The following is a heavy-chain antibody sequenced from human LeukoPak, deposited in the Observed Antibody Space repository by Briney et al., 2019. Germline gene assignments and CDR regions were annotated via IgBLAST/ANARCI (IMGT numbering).Heavy chain of an antibody. CDR1: GYTFTGYY. CDR2: INPNSGGT. V-gene: IGHV1-2*02. D-gene: IGHD5-12*01. Sequence: GASVKVSCKASGYTFTGYYMHWVRQASGQGLEWMGWINPNSGGTNYAQKFQGRVTMTRDTSISTAYMELSRLRSDDTAVYYCARAGARVATIDPVGLWGQGTLVTVSS. J-gene: IGHJ4*02. CDR3: ARAGARVATIDPVGL.